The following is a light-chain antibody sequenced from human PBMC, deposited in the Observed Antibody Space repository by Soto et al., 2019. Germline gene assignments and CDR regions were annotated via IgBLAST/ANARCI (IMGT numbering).Light chain of an antibody. CDR1: QSVSSSY. Sequence: EIVLTQSPGTLSLSPGERATLSCRASQSVSSSYLAWYQQKPGQAPRLLIYGASSRATGIPDRFSGSGSGTDFTLTISRLEPEDFAVYYCQQYGSSPTPFGXGPKLDIK. CDR3: QQYGSSPTP. CDR2: GAS. J-gene: IGKJ1*01. V-gene: IGKV3-20*01.